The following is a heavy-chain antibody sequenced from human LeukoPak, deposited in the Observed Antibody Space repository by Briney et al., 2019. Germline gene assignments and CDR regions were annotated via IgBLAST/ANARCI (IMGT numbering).Heavy chain of an antibody. Sequence: GGSLRLSCAASGFTFSSYEMNWVRQAPGKGLEWVSYISSSGSTIYYADSVKGRFTISRDNAKNSLYLQMNSLRAEDTAVYYCARDMEGYYGSGSFDYWGQGTLVTVSS. CDR2: ISSSGSTI. D-gene: IGHD3-10*01. CDR1: GFTFSSYE. J-gene: IGHJ4*02. CDR3: ARDMEGYYGSGSFDY. V-gene: IGHV3-48*03.